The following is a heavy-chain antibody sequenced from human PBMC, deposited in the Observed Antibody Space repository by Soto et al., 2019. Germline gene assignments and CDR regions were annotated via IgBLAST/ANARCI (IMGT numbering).Heavy chain of an antibody. V-gene: IGHV3-74*01. CDR2: INSDGSST. CDR1: GFTFSSYW. CDR3: ARTYLGYCSSTSCYASGPIDY. D-gene: IGHD2-2*01. J-gene: IGHJ4*02. Sequence: EVQLVESGGGLVQPGGSLRLSCAASGFTFSSYWMHWVRQAPGKGLVWVSRINSDGSSTSYADSVKGRFTISRDNAKNTLYLQMNSLRAEDTAVYYCARTYLGYCSSTSCYASGPIDYWGQGTLVTFSS.